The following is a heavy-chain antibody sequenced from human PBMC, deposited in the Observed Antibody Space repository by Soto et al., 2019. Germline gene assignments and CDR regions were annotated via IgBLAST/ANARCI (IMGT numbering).Heavy chain of an antibody. V-gene: IGHV1-69*01. CDR2: FVPMFGSA. CDR1: GTTFDSLT. J-gene: IGHJ5*02. Sequence: QVQLEQSGPELKIPGSSVKVSCKPSGTTFDSLTGSWVRQAPGQGLEWMGGFVPMFGSASIAQRFQGRVRITADASTGTGYMELSDLRSEDSARYYSAREDDTTGHYSWFDPWGPGTLVTASS. CDR3: AREDDTTGHYSWFDP. D-gene: IGHD3-9*01.